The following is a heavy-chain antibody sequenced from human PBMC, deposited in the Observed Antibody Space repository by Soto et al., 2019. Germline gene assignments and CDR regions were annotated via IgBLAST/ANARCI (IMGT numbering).Heavy chain of an antibody. CDR3: ARDRIAAAGTGVDP. V-gene: IGHV4-59*01. CDR2: IFYSGTT. J-gene: IGHJ5*02. CDR1: GGSMDRSY. D-gene: IGHD6-13*01. Sequence: SETLSLTCTVSGGSMDRSYWSWVRQSPGKGLEWIGYIFYSGTTNYNPSLKSRVTISVDTSKNQFSLKLSSVTAADTAVYYCARDRIAAAGTGVDPWGQGTLVTVSS.